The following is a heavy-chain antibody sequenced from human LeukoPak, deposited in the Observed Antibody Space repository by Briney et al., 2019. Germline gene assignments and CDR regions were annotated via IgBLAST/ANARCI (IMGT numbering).Heavy chain of an antibody. CDR2: ISWNSGSI. V-gene: IGHV3-9*01. CDR1: GFTFDDYA. D-gene: IGHD3-10*01. CDR3: AKSTFGELLGWFDP. J-gene: IGHJ5*02. Sequence: SGGSLRLSCAASGFTFDDYAMHWVRQAPGKGLEWVSGISWNSGSIGYADSVKGRFTISRDNTKNSLYLQMNSLRAEDTALHYCAKSTFGELLGWFDPWGQGTLVTVSS.